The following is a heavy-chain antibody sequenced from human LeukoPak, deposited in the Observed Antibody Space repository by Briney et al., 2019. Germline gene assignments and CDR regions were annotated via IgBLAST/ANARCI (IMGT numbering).Heavy chain of an antibody. J-gene: IGHJ5*02. V-gene: IGHV4-4*07. CDR3: ARTRFGDYGAYWFDP. CDR1: GASISSNY. CDR2: IYTSGST. Sequence: CETLCLTCTVSGASISSNYWSWIRQPPGKGLEWIGRIYTSGSTNYNPSLKSRVTMSVDTSKNQFSLKLSSVTAADTAVYYCARTRFGDYGAYWFDPWGQGTLVAVSS. D-gene: IGHD4-17*01.